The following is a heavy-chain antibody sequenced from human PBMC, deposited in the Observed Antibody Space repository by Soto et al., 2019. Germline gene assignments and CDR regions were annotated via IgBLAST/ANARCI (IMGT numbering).Heavy chain of an antibody. CDR2: INGGGTT. V-gene: IGHV3-53*01. J-gene: IGHJ2*01. D-gene: IGHD6-19*01. Sequence: EVQLVESGGGLIQPGGSLRLSCAASGFTVSSNYMSWVRQAPGKGLEWVSVINGGGTTYYADSVKGRFTISRDTSKNKLYLQMSSLRVEDTAVYYCAIVFMQWRLHSDLWGRGTLVTVSS. CDR3: AIVFMQWRLHSDL. CDR1: GFTVSSNY.